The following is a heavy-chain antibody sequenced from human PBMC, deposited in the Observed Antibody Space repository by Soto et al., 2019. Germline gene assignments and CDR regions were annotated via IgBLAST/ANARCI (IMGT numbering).Heavy chain of an antibody. CDR1: GFTCSSYA. D-gene: IGHD3-3*01. Sequence: GGSLRLSCVASGFTCSSYAMHWVRQAPGKGLEYVSAISSNGGSTYYADSVKGRFTISRDNSKNTLYLQMSSLRAEDTAVYYCVKDLGYDFWSGAYFDYWGQGTLVTVSS. CDR3: VKDLGYDFWSGAYFDY. J-gene: IGHJ4*02. CDR2: ISSNGGST. V-gene: IGHV3-64D*06.